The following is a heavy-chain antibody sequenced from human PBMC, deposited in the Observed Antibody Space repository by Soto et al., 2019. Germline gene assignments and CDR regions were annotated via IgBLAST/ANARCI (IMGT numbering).Heavy chain of an antibody. V-gene: IGHV4-38-2*01. CDR2: IYHAGSV. Sequence: PSETLSLTCAVSGYSIGSGHYWAWIRQSPGKGLEWIGSIYHAGSVYYNPSLNGRVALSMDTSKNHFSLKLTSVTAADTAVYYCARTFDYYGMDVRGQGTTVTVSS. CDR3: ARTFDYYGMDV. CDR1: GYSIGSGHY. J-gene: IGHJ6*02.